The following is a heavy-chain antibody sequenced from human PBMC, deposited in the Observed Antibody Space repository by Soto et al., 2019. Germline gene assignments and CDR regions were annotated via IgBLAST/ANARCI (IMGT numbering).Heavy chain of an antibody. J-gene: IGHJ4*02. D-gene: IGHD3-3*01. CDR3: ASWGDYDFAT. CDR2: IWYDGNIK. V-gene: IGHV3-33*01. CDR1: GFTFKNYA. Sequence: GGSLRLSCAASGFTFKNYAMHWVRQAPGKGLEWVAVIWYDGNIKHYGDSVQGRFTISRDNSKNTLFLQMNSLRAEDTAVYYCASWGDYDFATWGQGTLVTVSS.